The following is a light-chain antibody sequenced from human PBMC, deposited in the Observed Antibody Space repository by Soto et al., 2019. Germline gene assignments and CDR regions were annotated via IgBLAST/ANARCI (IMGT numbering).Light chain of an antibody. J-gene: IGKJ5*01. Sequence: DIVMTQSPDSLAVSLGERATVNCKSSQSVLYSSNNKNYLAWYQQKPGQPPKLLIYWASTRESGVPDRFSGSGSGTDFTLTISSLQAEDVAVYYCQQYYSTITFGQGTRLEIE. CDR2: WAS. CDR3: QQYYSTIT. CDR1: QSVLYSSNNKNY. V-gene: IGKV4-1*01.